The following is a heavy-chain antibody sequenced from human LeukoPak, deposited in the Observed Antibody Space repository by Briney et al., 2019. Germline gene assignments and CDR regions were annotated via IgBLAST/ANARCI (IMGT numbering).Heavy chain of an antibody. Sequence: ASVKVSCKASGYTFTGYYMHWVRQAPGQGLEWMGWINPNSGGTNYAQKFQGRVTMTRDTSISTAYMELSRLRSDDTAVYYCARAATLTVAGTSGYGMDVWGQGTTVTVSS. J-gene: IGHJ6*02. CDR2: INPNSGGT. V-gene: IGHV1-2*02. D-gene: IGHD6-19*01. CDR1: GYTFTGYY. CDR3: ARAATLTVAGTSGYGMDV.